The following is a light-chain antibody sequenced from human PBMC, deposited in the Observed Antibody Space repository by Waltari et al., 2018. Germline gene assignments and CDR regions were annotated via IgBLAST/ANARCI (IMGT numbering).Light chain of an antibody. Sequence: QSALTQPASVSGSPGQSITISCTGTSSDVGAFNYVSWYQHHPGKAPKLMIYEVCNRPSGVSNRFSGSKSGNTASLTISGLQAEDEADYYCLSYTNTAARVFGGGTKLTVL. CDR1: SSDVGAFNY. CDR2: EVC. V-gene: IGLV2-14*01. CDR3: LSYTNTAARV. J-gene: IGLJ3*02.